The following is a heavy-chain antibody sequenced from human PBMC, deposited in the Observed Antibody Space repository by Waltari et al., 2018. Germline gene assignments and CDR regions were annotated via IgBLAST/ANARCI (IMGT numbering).Heavy chain of an antibody. CDR2: INHSGST. CDR1: GGSFSGYY. Sequence: QVQLQQWGAGLLKPSETLSLTCAVYGGSFSGYYWSWIRQPPGKGLEWIGEINHSGSTNYNPSLKSRVTISVDTSKNQFSLKLSSVTAADTAVYYCARHPTYYYDSSGLGYFDLWGRGTLVTVSS. J-gene: IGHJ2*01. CDR3: ARHPTYYYDSSGLGYFDL. D-gene: IGHD3-22*01. V-gene: IGHV4-34*01.